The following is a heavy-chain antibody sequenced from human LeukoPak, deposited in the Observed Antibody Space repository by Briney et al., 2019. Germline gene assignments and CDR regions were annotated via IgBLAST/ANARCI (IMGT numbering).Heavy chain of an antibody. Sequence: GGSLRLSCAASGFTFDNSWIHWVRQGPGRGLVWVSRISPDGITTNYADSVKGRFTISRDNAMNTLYLQMNSLRAEDTAVYYCATAGNYGFDNWGQGTLVTVSS. D-gene: IGHD1-7*01. V-gene: IGHV3-74*01. J-gene: IGHJ4*02. CDR3: ATAGNYGFDN. CDR2: ISPDGITT. CDR1: GFTFDNSW.